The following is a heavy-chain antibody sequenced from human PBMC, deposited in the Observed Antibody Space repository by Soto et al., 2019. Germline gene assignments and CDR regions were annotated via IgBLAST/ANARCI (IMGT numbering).Heavy chain of an antibody. CDR1: GDSINYYY. CDR2: IYYDGST. CDR3: ARDVQYRWFDP. J-gene: IGHJ5*02. Sequence: QVQLQESGPGLVKPSETLSLTCTVSGDSINYYYWTWVRQPPGKTLEWLGYIYYDGSTTYNPSLASRLTMSVDTAKNQFFLKLSSVTAADTAVYYCARDVQYRWFDPWGQGTLVTVSS. V-gene: IGHV4-59*01. D-gene: IGHD1-1*01.